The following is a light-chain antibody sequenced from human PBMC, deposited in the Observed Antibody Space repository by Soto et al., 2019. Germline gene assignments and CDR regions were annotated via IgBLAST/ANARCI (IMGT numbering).Light chain of an antibody. V-gene: IGLV2-11*01. Sequence: QSALTQPRSVSGSPGQSVTISCTGTSSDVGGYDYVSWYQQHPGKAPKLMLYGVTKRPSGVPERFSGSKSGNTASLTISGLQAEDEADYYCCSYAGSDTDVFGGGTKVTVL. CDR1: SSDVGGYDY. CDR3: CSYAGSDTDV. J-gene: IGLJ2*01. CDR2: GVT.